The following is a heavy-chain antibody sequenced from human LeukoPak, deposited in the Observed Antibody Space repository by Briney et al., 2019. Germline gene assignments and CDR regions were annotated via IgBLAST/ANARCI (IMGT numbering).Heavy chain of an antibody. CDR1: GGSFSGYY. CDR2: INHSGST. D-gene: IGHD3-16*01. CDR3: ATSHDGY. J-gene: IGHJ4*02. V-gene: IGHV4-34*01. Sequence: NASETLSLTCAVYGGSFSGYYWSWIRQPPGKGLEWIGEINHSGSTNYNPSLKSRVTISVDTSKNQFSLKLSSVTAADTAVYYCATSHDGYWGQGTLVTVSS.